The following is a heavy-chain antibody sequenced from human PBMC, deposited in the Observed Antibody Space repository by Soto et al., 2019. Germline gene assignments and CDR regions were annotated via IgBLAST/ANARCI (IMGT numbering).Heavy chain of an antibody. J-gene: IGHJ4*02. Sequence: EVQLVESGGGLVKPGGSLRLSCAASGFTFSTHSMTWVHQAPGKGLEWVSSISSSSSYIYYADSVKGRFTISRDNAKNSLYLQMNSLRAEDTAVYYCARIPYSSSWYLLYYFDYWGQGTLVTVSS. V-gene: IGHV3-21*01. CDR2: ISSSSSYI. D-gene: IGHD6-13*01. CDR1: GFTFSTHS. CDR3: ARIPYSSSWYLLYYFDY.